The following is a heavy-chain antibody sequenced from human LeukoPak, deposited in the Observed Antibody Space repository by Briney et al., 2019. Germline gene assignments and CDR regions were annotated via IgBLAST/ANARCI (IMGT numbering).Heavy chain of an antibody. Sequence: GSLRLSCAASGFTVSSNYMSWVRQAPGKGLEWVSVIYSGGSTYYADSVKGRFTISRDNSKNTLYLQMNSLRAEDTAVYYCARSGVGATYGYWGQGTLVTVSS. CDR3: ARSGVGATYGY. J-gene: IGHJ4*02. V-gene: IGHV3-53*01. D-gene: IGHD1-26*01. CDR2: IYSGGST. CDR1: GFTVSSNY.